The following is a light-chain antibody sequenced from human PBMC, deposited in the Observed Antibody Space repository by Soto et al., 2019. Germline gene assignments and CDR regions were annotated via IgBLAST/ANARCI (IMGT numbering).Light chain of an antibody. V-gene: IGKV1-5*03. CDR3: QQYTSHWT. CDR2: QAS. Sequence: DVQMTQSPSTLSASVGDRVTITCRASQGISNRLAWYQQKPGKAPKLLIYQASSLKSGVPSRVGGSGSGTEFTLTITSLQPDDFATYYCQQYTSHWTFGQGTKVDIK. CDR1: QGISNR. J-gene: IGKJ1*01.